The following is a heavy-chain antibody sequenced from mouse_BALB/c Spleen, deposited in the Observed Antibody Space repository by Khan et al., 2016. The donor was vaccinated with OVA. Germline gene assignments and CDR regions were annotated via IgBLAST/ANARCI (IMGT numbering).Heavy chain of an antibody. V-gene: IGHV1-20*02. CDR2: INPHIGET. J-gene: IGHJ2*01. Sequence: EVKLLESGPELVRPGASVKISCKASGYSFTGYFMNWVMQSHGKSLEWIGRINPHIGETFYNQRFKDKATLTVDESSSTAHMELRSLASDDSAVYYCTRIYRSDFDYWGQGTTLTVSS. D-gene: IGHD1-1*01. CDR1: GYSFTGYF. CDR3: TRIYRSDFDY.